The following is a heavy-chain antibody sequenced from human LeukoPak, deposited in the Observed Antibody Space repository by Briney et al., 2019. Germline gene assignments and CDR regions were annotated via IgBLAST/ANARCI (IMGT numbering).Heavy chain of an antibody. V-gene: IGHV3-7*01. CDR3: ARVKDTNDDITFQH. CDR1: GFTFSSYW. CDR2: IKQDGSQK. D-gene: IGHD3-9*01. J-gene: IGHJ1*01. Sequence: GGSLRLSCAASGFTFSSYWMSWVRQAPGKGLEWVASIKQDGSQKPYVDPVKGRFTISRDNGKNSLDLQMNSLRAEDTAIYFCARVKDTNDDITFQHWGQGTLVSVSS.